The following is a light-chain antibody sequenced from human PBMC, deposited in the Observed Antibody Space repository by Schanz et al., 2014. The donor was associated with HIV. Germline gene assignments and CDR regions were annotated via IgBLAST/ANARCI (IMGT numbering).Light chain of an antibody. J-gene: IGKJ2*03. Sequence: DIQMTQSPSTLSASVGDRVSITCRASQAIGTWLAWYQQKPGRAPKLLISEASSLETGVPSRFSGSGSGTEFTLTIYSLQPDDFATYYCLQYNDYAYSFGQGTKLEIK. CDR3: LQYNDYAYS. CDR2: EAS. V-gene: IGKV1-5*03. CDR1: QAIGTW.